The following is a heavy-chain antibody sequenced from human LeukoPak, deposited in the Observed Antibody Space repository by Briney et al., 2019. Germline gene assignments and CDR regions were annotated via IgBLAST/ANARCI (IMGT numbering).Heavy chain of an antibody. D-gene: IGHD6-6*01. J-gene: IGHJ1*01. CDR1: GASINTYY. Sequence: SETLSLTCTVSGASINTYYWSWIRQSPGKELEWIGYMYHDGSTNYSPSLKSRVTISVDTSKNQFSLTVSSVTAADTAVYYCARGGAARLHFQNWGQGTLVTVSS. CDR2: MYHDGST. CDR3: ARGGAARLHFQN. V-gene: IGHV4-59*01.